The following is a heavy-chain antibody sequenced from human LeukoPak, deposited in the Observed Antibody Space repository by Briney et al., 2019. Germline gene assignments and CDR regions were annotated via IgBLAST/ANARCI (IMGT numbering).Heavy chain of an antibody. CDR2: LRFDGGDQ. Sequence: GGSLRLSCAASGFTFSSYDMYWVRQAPGKGLEWVAFLRFDGGDQSYADSVKGRFTISRDNSKNTLYLQMNSLRAEDTAVYYCAKSVPAIRGEIDYWGQGTLVTVSS. D-gene: IGHD3-10*01. V-gene: IGHV3-30*02. J-gene: IGHJ4*02. CDR3: AKSVPAIRGEIDY. CDR1: GFTFSSYD.